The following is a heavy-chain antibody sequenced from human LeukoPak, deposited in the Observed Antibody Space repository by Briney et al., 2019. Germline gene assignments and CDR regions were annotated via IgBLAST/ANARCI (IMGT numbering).Heavy chain of an antibody. CDR2: IYYSGST. Sequence: SETLSLTCTVSGGSISSYYWSWIRQPPGKGLEWIGYIYYSGSTNYNPSLKSRVTISVDTSKNQFSLKLSSVTAADTAVYYCARVVPAAKVGPDSWFDPWGQGTLVTVSS. V-gene: IGHV4-59*01. CDR1: GGSISSYY. CDR3: ARVVPAAKVGPDSWFDP. J-gene: IGHJ5*02. D-gene: IGHD2-2*01.